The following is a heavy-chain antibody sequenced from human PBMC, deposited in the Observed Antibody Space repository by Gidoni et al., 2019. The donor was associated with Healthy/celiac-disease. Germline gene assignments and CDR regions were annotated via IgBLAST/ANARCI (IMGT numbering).Heavy chain of an antibody. J-gene: IGHJ4*02. D-gene: IGHD2-21*02. CDR3: AKGWWLLRGAFDY. CDR2: ST. V-gene: IGHV3-23*01. Sequence: STYYADSVKGRFTISRDNSKNTLYLQMNSLRAEDTAVYYCAKGWWLLRGAFDYWGQGTLVTVSS.